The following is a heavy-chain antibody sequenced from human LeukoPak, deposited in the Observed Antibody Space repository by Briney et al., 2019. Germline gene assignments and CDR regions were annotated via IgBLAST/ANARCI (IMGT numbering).Heavy chain of an antibody. CDR1: GGSISSYY. CDR3: AREVPAAITLYYYYYYMDV. J-gene: IGHJ6*03. V-gene: IGHV4-4*07. Sequence: SETLSLTCTVSGGSISSYYWSWIRQPAGKGLEWIGRIYTSGSTNYNPSLKSRVTMSVDTSKNQFSLKLSSVTAADTAVYYCAREVPAAITLYYYYYYMDVWGKGTTVTVSS. CDR2: IYTSGST. D-gene: IGHD2-2*01.